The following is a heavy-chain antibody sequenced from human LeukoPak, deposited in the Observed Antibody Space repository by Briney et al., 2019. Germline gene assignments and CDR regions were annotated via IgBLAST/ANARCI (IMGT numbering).Heavy chain of an antibody. V-gene: IGHV4-61*02. J-gene: IGHJ4*02. CDR3: ARSRVTNRPLLYSGSNDNYLGAFDY. CDR1: GGYISRGSYY. D-gene: IGHD1-26*01. CDR2: IYNSGTT. Sequence: SQTLSLTCIVSGGYISRGSYYWNWIRQPAGKGLEWMGRIYNSGTTNYNPSLNSRVTISTDMSKNQISLKLSSVTAADTAVYYCARSRVTNRPLLYSGSNDNYLGAFDYWGQGTLVTVSS.